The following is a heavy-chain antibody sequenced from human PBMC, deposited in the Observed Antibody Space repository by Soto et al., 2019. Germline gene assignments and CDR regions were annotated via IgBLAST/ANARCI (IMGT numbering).Heavy chain of an antibody. CDR1: GYAFTSYC. Sequence: GTSVKASCKDSGYAFTSYCMRWVRQAPGQGLEWMGWISAYNGNTNYAQKLQGRVTMTTDTSTSTAYMELRSLRSDDTAVYCCARVGSGWFDPWGQGTLVTVSS. V-gene: IGHV1-18*01. CDR3: ARVGSGWFDP. CDR2: ISAYNGNT. D-gene: IGHD1-26*01. J-gene: IGHJ5*02.